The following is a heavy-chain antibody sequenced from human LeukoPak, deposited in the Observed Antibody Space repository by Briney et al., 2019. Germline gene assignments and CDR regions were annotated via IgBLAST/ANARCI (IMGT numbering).Heavy chain of an antibody. Sequence: ETLSLTCTVSGGSISSSSYYWGWIRQPPGKGLEWIGSIYYSGSTYYDPSLKSRVTISVDTSKNQFSLKLSSVTAADTAVYYCARRPGTRSDAFDIWGQGTMVTVSS. CDR1: GGSISSSSYY. CDR3: ARRPGTRSDAFDI. CDR2: IYYSGST. J-gene: IGHJ3*02. D-gene: IGHD6-13*01. V-gene: IGHV4-39*01.